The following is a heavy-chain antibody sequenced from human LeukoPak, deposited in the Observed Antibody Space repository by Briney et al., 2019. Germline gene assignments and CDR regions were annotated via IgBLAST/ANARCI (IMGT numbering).Heavy chain of an antibody. CDR2: IYYSGST. Sequence: SETLSLTCTVSGGSISSYYWSWIRQPPGKGLEWIGYIYYSGSTNYNPSLKSRVTISVDTSKNQFSLKLSSVAAADTAVYYCARAGYSSGWYYFDYWGQGTLVTVSS. V-gene: IGHV4-59*01. D-gene: IGHD6-19*01. CDR1: GGSISSYY. J-gene: IGHJ4*02. CDR3: ARAGYSSGWYYFDY.